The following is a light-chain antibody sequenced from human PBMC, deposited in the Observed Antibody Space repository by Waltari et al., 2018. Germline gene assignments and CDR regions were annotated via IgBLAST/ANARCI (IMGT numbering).Light chain of an antibody. CDR1: QSVGRT. Sequence: EIVLTQSPGTLSLSTGERAIISCRASQSVGRTLAWYQQKPGQAPRLLIYGASNRATGIPDRFSGSGSGTDFSLTISRLEPEDFSVYYCQHYVRLPVTFGQGTRVEI. CDR2: GAS. J-gene: IGKJ1*01. V-gene: IGKV3-20*01. CDR3: QHYVRLPVT.